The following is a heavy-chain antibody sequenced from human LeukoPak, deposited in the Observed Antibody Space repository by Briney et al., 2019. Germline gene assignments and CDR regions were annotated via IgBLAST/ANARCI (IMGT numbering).Heavy chain of an antibody. D-gene: IGHD2-2*01. CDR2: INPNSGGT. CDR1: GYTFTGYY. CDR3: ARVLGYCSSTSCFKGAFDI. V-gene: IGHV1-2*02. Sequence: ASVKVSCKASGYTFTGYYMHWVRQAPGQGLEWMGWINPNSGGTNYAQKFQGRVTMTRDTSISTAYMELRSLRSDDTAVYYCARVLGYCSSTSCFKGAFDIWGQGTMVTVSS. J-gene: IGHJ3*02.